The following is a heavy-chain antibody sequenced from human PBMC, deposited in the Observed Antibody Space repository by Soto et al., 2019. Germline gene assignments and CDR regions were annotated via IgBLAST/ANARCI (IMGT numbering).Heavy chain of an antibody. CDR1: GGSISSGGYY. V-gene: IGHV4-31*03. Sequence: SETLSLTCTVSGGSISSGGYYWSWIRQHPGKGLEWIGYIYYSGSTYYNPSLKSRVTISVDTSKNQFSLKLSSVTAADTAVYYCARGGLSGYSGYVQYYYYYYGMDFWGQGTTVTVSS. CDR2: IYYSGST. D-gene: IGHD5-12*01. J-gene: IGHJ6*02. CDR3: ARGGLSGYSGYVQYYYYYYGMDF.